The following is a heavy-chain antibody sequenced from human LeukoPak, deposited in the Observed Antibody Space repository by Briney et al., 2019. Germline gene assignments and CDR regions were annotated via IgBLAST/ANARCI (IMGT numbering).Heavy chain of an antibody. D-gene: IGHD6-19*01. Sequence: GESLKISCKGSGYSFTSYWIGWVRQMPGRGLEWMGIIYPDDSDTRYSPSFQGQVTISADKSINTAYLQWSSLKASDTAMYYCARHPSYTSGWPLDYWGQGTLVTVSS. CDR2: IYPDDSDT. V-gene: IGHV5-51*01. J-gene: IGHJ4*02. CDR1: GYSFTSYW. CDR3: ARHPSYTSGWPLDY.